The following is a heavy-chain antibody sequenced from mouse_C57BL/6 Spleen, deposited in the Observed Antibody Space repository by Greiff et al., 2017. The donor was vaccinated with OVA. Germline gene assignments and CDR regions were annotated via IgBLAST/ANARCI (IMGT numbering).Heavy chain of an antibody. Sequence: EVQLVESGGGLVQPGGSLSLSCAASGFTFTDYYMSWVRQPPGKALEWLGFIRNKANGYTTEYSASVKGRFTISRDNSQSILYLQMNALRAEDSATYYCARSFYDYDYYYAMDYWGQGTSVTVSS. CDR2: IRNKANGYTT. J-gene: IGHJ4*01. CDR1: GFTFTDYY. CDR3: ARSFYDYDYYYAMDY. D-gene: IGHD2-4*01. V-gene: IGHV7-3*01.